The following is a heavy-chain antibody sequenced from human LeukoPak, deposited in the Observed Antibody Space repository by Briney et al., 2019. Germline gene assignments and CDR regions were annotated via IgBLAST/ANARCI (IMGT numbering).Heavy chain of an antibody. D-gene: IGHD6-19*01. Sequence: ASVKVSCKASGYAFTSYAMNWVRQAPGQGLEWMGWINTNTGNPTYAQGFTGRFVFSLDTSVSTAYLQISSLKAEDTAVYYCARASFGGWYSYFDYWGQGTLVTVSS. CDR1: GYAFTSYA. CDR3: ARASFGGWYSYFDY. J-gene: IGHJ4*02. V-gene: IGHV7-4-1*02. CDR2: INTNTGNP.